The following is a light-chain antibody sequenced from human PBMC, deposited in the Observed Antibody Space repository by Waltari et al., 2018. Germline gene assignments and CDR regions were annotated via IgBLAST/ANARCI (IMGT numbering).Light chain of an antibody. Sequence: DIQMTQSPSTLSASVGDRVTISCRASQSVGTWLAWYQQKPGKAPKLLIYMASRLDSGVPSRFSGSGSGTDFTLTISSLQPDDFATYSCQQYSSFSTFGQGTKV. CDR3: QQYSSFST. J-gene: IGKJ2*01. V-gene: IGKV1-5*03. CDR2: MAS. CDR1: QSVGTW.